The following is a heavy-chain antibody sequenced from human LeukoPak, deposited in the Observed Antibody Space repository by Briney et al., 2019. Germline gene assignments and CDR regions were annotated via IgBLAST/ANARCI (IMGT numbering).Heavy chain of an antibody. CDR2: ISWNSGSI. J-gene: IGHJ4*02. CDR3: AKDNRRHYTSGPNPDSLH. D-gene: IGHD6-19*01. V-gene: IGHV3-9*01. Sequence: GGSLRLSCAGSGFIFNNYAMHWVRQPPGKGLEWVSGISWNSGSIDYADSVKGQFTISRDNAKNSLYLQMNSLRVEDTAFYYCAKDNRRHYTSGPNPDSLHWGQGALVTVSS. CDR1: GFIFNNYA.